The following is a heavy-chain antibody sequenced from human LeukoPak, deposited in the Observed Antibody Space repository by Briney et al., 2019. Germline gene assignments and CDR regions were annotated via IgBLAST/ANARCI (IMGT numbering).Heavy chain of an antibody. J-gene: IGHJ4*02. CDR3: ARDGHGSGSYQYYFDY. CDR2: IYTSGST. CDR1: GGSISSYY. V-gene: IGHV4-4*07. Sequence: SETLSLTCTVSGGSISSYYWSWIRQPAGKGLEWIGRIYTSGSTNYNPSLKSRVTMSVDTSKNQFSLKLSSVTAADTAVYYCARDGHGSGSYQYYFDYWGQGTLVTVSS. D-gene: IGHD3-10*01.